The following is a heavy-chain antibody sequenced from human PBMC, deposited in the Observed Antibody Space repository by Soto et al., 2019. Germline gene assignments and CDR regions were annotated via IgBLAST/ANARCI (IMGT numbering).Heavy chain of an antibody. Sequence: ASVKVSCKASGYTFTGYYMHWVRQAPGQGLEWMGWINPNSGGTNYAQKFQGRVTMTRDTSISTAYMELSRLRSDDTAVYYCARENAGYSGSYSVRFDPWGQGTLVTVSS. D-gene: IGHD1-26*01. CDR3: ARENAGYSGSYSVRFDP. CDR1: GYTFTGYY. J-gene: IGHJ5*02. CDR2: INPNSGGT. V-gene: IGHV1-2*02.